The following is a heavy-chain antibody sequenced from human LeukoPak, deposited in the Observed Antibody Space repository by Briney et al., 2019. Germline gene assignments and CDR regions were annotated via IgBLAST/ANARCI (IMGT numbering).Heavy chain of an antibody. J-gene: IGHJ4*02. CDR2: IYYSGST. CDR1: GGSISSSTYY. D-gene: IGHD1-1*01. Sequence: SETLFLTCTVSGGSISSSTYYWGWIRQPPGKGLEWIGSIYYSGSTFYNPSLKSRVTISVDTSKNQFSLKLSSVTAADTAVYYCARLTGTLDYWGQGTLVTVSS. V-gene: IGHV4-39*01. CDR3: ARLTGTLDY.